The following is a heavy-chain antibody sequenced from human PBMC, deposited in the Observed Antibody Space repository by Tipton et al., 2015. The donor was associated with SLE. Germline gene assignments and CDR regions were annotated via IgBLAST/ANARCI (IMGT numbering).Heavy chain of an antibody. Sequence: TLSLTCTVSGGSISSGGYYWGWIRQPPGKGLEWIGSIYYSGSTYYSPSLKSRVTISVDTSKNQFSLKLSSVTAADTALYYCARGGGTTAAFDVWGQGTMVTVSS. CDR3: ARGGGTTAAFDV. CDR2: IYYSGST. J-gene: IGHJ3*01. V-gene: IGHV4-39*07. CDR1: GGSISSGGYY. D-gene: IGHD1-7*01.